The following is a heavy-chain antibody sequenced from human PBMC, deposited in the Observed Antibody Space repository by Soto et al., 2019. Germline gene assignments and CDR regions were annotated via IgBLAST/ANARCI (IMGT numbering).Heavy chain of an antibody. CDR3: ARPALDDSSGYQQYFHH. Sequence: NPSETLSLTCTVSGGSISSSSYYWGWVRQPPGKGLEWIGSIYYSGSTYYKPSLKSRVTISVDTSKNQFSLKLSSVTAADTAVYYCARPALDDSSGYQQYFHHWGQGTLVTVSS. J-gene: IGHJ1*01. CDR1: GGSISSSSYY. CDR2: IYYSGST. D-gene: IGHD3-22*01. V-gene: IGHV4-39*01.